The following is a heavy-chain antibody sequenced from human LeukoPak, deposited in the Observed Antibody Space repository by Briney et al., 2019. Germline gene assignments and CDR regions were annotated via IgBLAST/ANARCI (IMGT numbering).Heavy chain of an antibody. V-gene: IGHV4-39*01. Sequence: SETLSLTCTVSGGSISSSSYFWGWIRQPPGKGLEWIGTIYYSGSTYYNPSLKTRVTFSLDTSNNQFSLKLSSVTAADTAVYFCARHNPFRPFPDYWGQGTLVTVSS. J-gene: IGHJ4*02. CDR2: IYYSGST. CDR1: GGSISSSSYF. CDR3: ARHNPFRPFPDY. D-gene: IGHD2/OR15-2a*01.